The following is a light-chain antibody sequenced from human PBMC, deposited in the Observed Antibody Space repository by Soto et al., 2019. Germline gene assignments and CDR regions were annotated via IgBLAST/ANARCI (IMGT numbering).Light chain of an antibody. Sequence: DIQMTQSPSSLSASVGDRVTITCRASQIISSYLNWYHQKPGSAPRLLIYAASSLQSGVPSRFSGSGSGTYFTLTISSLQPEDFATYYCQQSYRTPYTFGQGTKLEI. V-gene: IGKV1-39*01. J-gene: IGKJ2*01. CDR1: QIISSY. CDR2: AAS. CDR3: QQSYRTPYT.